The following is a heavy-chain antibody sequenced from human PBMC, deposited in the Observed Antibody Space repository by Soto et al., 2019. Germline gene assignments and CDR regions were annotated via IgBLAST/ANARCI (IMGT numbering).Heavy chain of an antibody. Sequence: PSETLSLTCTVSGGSISSYYWSRIRQPPGKGLEWIGYIYYSGSTNYKPSLKSRVTISVDTSKNQFSLKLSSVTAADTAVYYCARDRTVCSSTSCYGYYYYYMDVWGKGTTVTVSS. CDR2: IYYSGST. J-gene: IGHJ6*03. D-gene: IGHD2-2*01. CDR3: ARDRTVCSSTSCYGYYYYYMDV. CDR1: GGSISSYY. V-gene: IGHV4-59*01.